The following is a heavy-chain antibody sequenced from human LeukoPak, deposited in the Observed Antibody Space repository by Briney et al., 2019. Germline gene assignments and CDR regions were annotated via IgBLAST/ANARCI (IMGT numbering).Heavy chain of an antibody. CDR1: GFTFTGNY. Sequence: ASVKLSCKSSGFTFTGNYIHWLRQAPGQGLEWMGWINANTAVTHNSEKFQGRVTITRYTSISTVYMDLSSLHSDDTAVYYCARDHNWAPDYWGQGNLVLVSS. J-gene: IGHJ4*02. D-gene: IGHD1-20*01. CDR2: INANTAVT. V-gene: IGHV1-2*02. CDR3: ARDHNWAPDY.